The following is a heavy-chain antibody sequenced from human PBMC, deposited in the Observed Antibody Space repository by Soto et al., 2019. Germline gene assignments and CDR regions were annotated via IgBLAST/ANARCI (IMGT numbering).Heavy chain of an antibody. V-gene: IGHV3-23*01. CDR3: AKVLPQGVLLWFGDFDY. CDR1: GFTFSSYA. Sequence: EVQLLESGGGLVQPGGSLRLSCAASGFTFSSYAMSWVRQAPGKGLEWVSAISGSGGSTYYADSVKGRFTISRDNSKNTLYLQMNSLRAEDTAVYYCAKVLPQGVLLWFGDFDYWGQGTLVTVSS. D-gene: IGHD3-10*01. CDR2: ISGSGGST. J-gene: IGHJ4*02.